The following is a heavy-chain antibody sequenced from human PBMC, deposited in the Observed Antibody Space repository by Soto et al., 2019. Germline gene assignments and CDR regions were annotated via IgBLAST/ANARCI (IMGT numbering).Heavy chain of an antibody. D-gene: IGHD1-1*01. CDR3: ARELPQRQGRNMDV. CDR1: GGSVTSGDQY. V-gene: IGHV4-31*03. Sequence: QVQLQESGPGLVKPSQTLSLTCTVTGGSVTSGDQYWTWIRHRPGEGLEWFGYINHRGSLYYNPSLKSRVYMSVDMSKNQCSLNLSSVTAADTAVYYCARELPQRQGRNMDVWGQGPTVTVSS. J-gene: IGHJ6*02. CDR2: INHRGSL.